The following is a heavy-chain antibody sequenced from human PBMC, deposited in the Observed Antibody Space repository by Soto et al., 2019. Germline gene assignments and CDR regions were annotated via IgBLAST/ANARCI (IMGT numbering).Heavy chain of an antibody. D-gene: IGHD2-2*01. J-gene: IGHJ4*02. CDR1: GFTFTAYW. CDR2: MFPGDSTT. V-gene: IGHV5-51*01. CDR3: ARVVIGYCSSTSCPADY. Sequence: GESLKISCKGSGFTFTAYWIGWVRQMPGKGLEWMGIMFPGDSTTRYSPSFQGQVTMSADKSISTAYLQWNSLKASDTAMYYCARVVIGYCSSTSCPADYWGQGALVTVSS.